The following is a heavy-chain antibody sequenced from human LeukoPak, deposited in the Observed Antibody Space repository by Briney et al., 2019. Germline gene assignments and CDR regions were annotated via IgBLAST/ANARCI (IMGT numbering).Heavy chain of an antibody. D-gene: IGHD6-13*01. CDR1: GYTFTSYY. V-gene: IGHV1-46*01. J-gene: IGHJ4*02. CDR2: INPSGGST. CDR3: ARRPSSSWRYDY. Sequence: ASVKVSCKASGYTFTSYYMHWVRQAPGQGLEWMGIINPSGGSTSYAQKFQGRVTMTTDTSTSTAYMELRSLRSDDTAVYYCARRPSSSWRYDYWGQGTLVTVSS.